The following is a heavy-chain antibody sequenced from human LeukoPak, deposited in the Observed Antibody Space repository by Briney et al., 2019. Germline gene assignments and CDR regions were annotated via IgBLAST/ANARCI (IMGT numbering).Heavy chain of an antibody. D-gene: IGHD3-22*01. CDR2: KCGGGGST. Sequence: GGSLRLSCAASRFIFSSYPMSWVRPPPGGGLEWCATKCGGGGSTYYSDSVKRRFTISRDNSKNTLYLQMTSPRAEDTAIYYCARENWVYNWKYDSSGSGINYWGQGTLVTVSS. CDR3: ARENWVYNWKYDSSGSGINY. CDR1: RFIFSSYP. V-gene: IGHV3-23*01. J-gene: IGHJ4*02.